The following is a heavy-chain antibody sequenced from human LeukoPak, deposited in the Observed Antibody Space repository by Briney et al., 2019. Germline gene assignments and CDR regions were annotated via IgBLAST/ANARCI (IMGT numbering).Heavy chain of an antibody. CDR3: ARGGPAAGRFDY. J-gene: IGHJ4*02. CDR1: GFTFRRYG. V-gene: IGHV3-21*01. D-gene: IGHD6-13*01. CDR2: ISSSSSYI. Sequence: PGGTLRLSCAASGFTFRRYGMSWVRQAPGKGLEWVSSISSSSSYIYYADSVKGRFTISRDNAKNSLYLQMNSLRAEDTAVYYCARGGPAAGRFDYWGQGTLVTVSS.